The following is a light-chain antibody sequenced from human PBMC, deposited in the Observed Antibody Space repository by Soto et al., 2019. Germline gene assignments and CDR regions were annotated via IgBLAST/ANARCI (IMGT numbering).Light chain of an antibody. CDR3: FSYTSSGTYV. J-gene: IGLJ1*01. V-gene: IGLV2-14*01. Sequence: QSVLTRPASVSGSPGQSITISFTGTSSDVGNYKYVSWYQQHPGKAPKLMMYEVSNRPSGVSNRFSGSKSGNTASLTISGLQAEDETDYYCFSYTSSGTYVFGTGTKLTVL. CDR1: SSDVGNYKY. CDR2: EVS.